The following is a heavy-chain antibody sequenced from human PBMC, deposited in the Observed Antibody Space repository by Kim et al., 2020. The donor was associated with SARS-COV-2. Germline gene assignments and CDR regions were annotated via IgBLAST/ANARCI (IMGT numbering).Heavy chain of an antibody. D-gene: IGHD3-10*01. CDR3: TRVELGWFGDYNWFDP. Sequence: GGSLRLSCTASGFTFGDYAMSWFRQAPGKGLEWVGFIRSKAYGGTTEYAASVKGRFTISRDDSKSIAYLQMNSLKTEDTAVYYCTRVELGWFGDYNWFDPWGQGTLVTVSS. V-gene: IGHV3-49*03. CDR1: GFTFGDYA. J-gene: IGHJ5*02. CDR2: IRSKAYGGTT.